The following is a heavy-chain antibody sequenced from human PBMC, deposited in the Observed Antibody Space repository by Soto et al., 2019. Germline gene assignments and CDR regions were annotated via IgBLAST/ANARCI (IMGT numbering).Heavy chain of an antibody. CDR2: IYFSGST. Sequence: SETLSLTCTVSGASINSGSYYWSWIRQLPGKGLEWIGYIYFSGSTYYNPSLESRLTISLDTSQNQFSLNLSSVTAADTAVYYCASGNAWVVSLDYWGQGTLVTVSS. CDR1: GASINSGSYY. CDR3: ASGNAWVVSLDY. V-gene: IGHV4-31*03. D-gene: IGHD3-22*01. J-gene: IGHJ4*02.